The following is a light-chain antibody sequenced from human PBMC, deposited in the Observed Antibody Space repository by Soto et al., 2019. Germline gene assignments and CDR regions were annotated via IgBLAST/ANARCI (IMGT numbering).Light chain of an antibody. CDR1: QSVSSN. CDR3: QQRSNWPPIT. J-gene: IGKJ5*01. V-gene: IGKV3-11*01. CDR2: GAF. Sequence: EIVMTQSPVTLSVSPGERVTLSFMASQSVSSNLAWYQQKPGQAPSLLIYGAFTRATGIPARFSGSGSGTDFTLTISSLEPEDFAVYYCQQRSNWPPITFGQGTRLEI.